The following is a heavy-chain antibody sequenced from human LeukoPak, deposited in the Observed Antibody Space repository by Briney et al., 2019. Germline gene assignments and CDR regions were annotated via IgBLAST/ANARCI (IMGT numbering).Heavy chain of an antibody. D-gene: IGHD3-16*01. CDR3: AKXNLXGLFWGYFDY. CDR1: GFTFSSYG. V-gene: IGHV3-30*02. CDR2: IRYDGSNK. Sequence: GGSLRLSCAASGFTFSSYGMHWVRQAPGKGLEWVAFIRYDGSNKYYADSVKGRFTISRDNSKNTLYLQMNSLRAEDTAVYYCAKXNLXGLFWGYFDYWGQGTLVTVSS. J-gene: IGHJ4*02.